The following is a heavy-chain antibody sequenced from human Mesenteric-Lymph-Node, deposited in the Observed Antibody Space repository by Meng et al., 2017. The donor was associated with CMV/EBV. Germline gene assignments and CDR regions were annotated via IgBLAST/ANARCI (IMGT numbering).Heavy chain of an antibody. CDR1: GLTFSTQS. D-gene: IGHD3-3*01. CDR3: AKIDFWSGNDY. Sequence: GGSLRLSCAASGLTFSTQSFNWVRRAPGKGLEWVSFISGRSSIIYYADSVKGRFTISRDNAKNSLDLQMNSLRAEDTAVYYCAKIDFWSGNDYWGQGTLVTVSS. CDR2: ISGRSSII. V-gene: IGHV3-21*05. J-gene: IGHJ4*02.